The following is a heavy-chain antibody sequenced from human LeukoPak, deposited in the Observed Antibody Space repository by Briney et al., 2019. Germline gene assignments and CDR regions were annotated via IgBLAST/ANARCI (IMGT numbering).Heavy chain of an antibody. CDR3: AEEDNSSGYRPFDI. V-gene: IGHV1-2*06. CDR1: GYTFTGYY. D-gene: IGHD3-22*01. J-gene: IGHJ3*02. Sequence: GASVNVSCKASGYTFTGYYIHWVRQAPGQGLEWMGRINPNNGGTNYAQKFQGRVTMTRDMSMSTAYMELSRLRSVDTAVYYCAEEDNSSGYRPFDIWGQGTMVTVPS. CDR2: INPNNGGT.